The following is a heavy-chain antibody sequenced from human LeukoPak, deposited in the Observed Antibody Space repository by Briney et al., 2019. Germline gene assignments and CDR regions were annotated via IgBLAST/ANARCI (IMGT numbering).Heavy chain of an antibody. CDR1: GGSFSGYY. Sequence: SETLSLTCAVYGGSFSGYYWSWIRQPPGKGLEWIGEINHSGSTNYNPSLKSRVTISVDRSKNQFSLKLSSVTAADTAVYYCASYMVRGPIIRDYWGQGTLVTVSS. D-gene: IGHD3-10*01. CDR3: ASYMVRGPIIRDY. J-gene: IGHJ4*02. V-gene: IGHV4-34*01. CDR2: INHSGST.